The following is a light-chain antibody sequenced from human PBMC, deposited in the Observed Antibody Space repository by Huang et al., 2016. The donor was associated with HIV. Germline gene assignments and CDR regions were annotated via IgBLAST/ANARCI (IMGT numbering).Light chain of an antibody. CDR2: DGF. CDR1: QDIINY. J-gene: IGKJ2*01. CDR3: QQYDNLPLT. Sequence: DIQMTQSPSSLSASVGDRVSITCQASQDIINYFNWYQQKGGKAPKLLIYDGFNLETGVPSRFSGSRSGTNFTLSISSLQPEDGATYYCQQYDNLPLTFGQGTKLEIK. V-gene: IGKV1-33*01.